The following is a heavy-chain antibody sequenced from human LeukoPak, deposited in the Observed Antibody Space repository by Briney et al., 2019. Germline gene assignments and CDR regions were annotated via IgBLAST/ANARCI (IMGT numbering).Heavy chain of an antibody. CDR3: ARDGAAAALMDV. CDR2: ISSSSSYI. D-gene: IGHD6-13*01. Sequence: GGSLRLSCAASGFTFSSYSMNWVRQAPGKGLEWVSSISSSSSYIYYADSVKGRFTISRDNAKNSLYLQMSSLRAEDTAVYYCARDGAAAALMDVWGQGTTVTVSS. J-gene: IGHJ6*02. V-gene: IGHV3-21*01. CDR1: GFTFSSYS.